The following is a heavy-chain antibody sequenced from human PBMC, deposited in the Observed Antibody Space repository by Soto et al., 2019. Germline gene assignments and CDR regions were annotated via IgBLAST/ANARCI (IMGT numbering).Heavy chain of an antibody. V-gene: IGHV4-61*01. CDR3: AAYCTEASCSHYYHYGMDI. CDR1: GGSVSSSTYY. CDR2: IYYSGST. J-gene: IGHJ6*02. D-gene: IGHD2-8*02. Sequence: SETLSLTCIVSGGSVSSSTYYWTWIRHPPGNELEWIGYIYYSGSTNYNPSLRSRVTISLYTSKNQFSLELSSVTAADTAVYYCAAYCTEASCSHYYHYGMDIWGQGTTVTVYS.